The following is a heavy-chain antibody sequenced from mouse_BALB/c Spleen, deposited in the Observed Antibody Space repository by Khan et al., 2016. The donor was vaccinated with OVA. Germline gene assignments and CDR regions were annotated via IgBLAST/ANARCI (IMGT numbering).Heavy chain of an antibody. J-gene: IGHJ1*01. V-gene: IGHV5-17*02. CDR3: ARSGGNFHWYFDV. CDR1: GFTFSSFG. Sequence: EVELVESGGGLVQPGGSRKLSCAASGFTFSSFGIHWVRPAPKKGLEWVAYISSGSSTIYYVDTVKGRFTISRDIPKNTLFLQMTSLRSEDTAMYYCARSGGNFHWYFDVWGAGTSVTVSS. D-gene: IGHD2-1*01. CDR2: ISSGSSTI.